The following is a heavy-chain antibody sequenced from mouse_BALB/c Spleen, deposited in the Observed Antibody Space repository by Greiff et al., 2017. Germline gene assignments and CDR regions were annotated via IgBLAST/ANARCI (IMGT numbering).Heavy chain of an antibody. J-gene: IGHJ4*01. D-gene: IGHD2-4*01. CDR3: ARGLRMDY. Sequence: EVQLQESGPGLVKPSQSLSLTCTVTGYSITSDYAWNWIRQFPGNQLEWMGYISYSGSTSYNPSLKSRISITRDTSKNQFFLQLNSVTTEDTATYYCARGLRMDYWGQGTSVTVSS. CDR2: ISYSGST. V-gene: IGHV3-2*02. CDR1: GYSITSDYA.